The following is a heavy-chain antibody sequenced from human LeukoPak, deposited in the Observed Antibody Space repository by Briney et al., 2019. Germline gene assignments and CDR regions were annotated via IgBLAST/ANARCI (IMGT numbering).Heavy chain of an antibody. CDR3: AKMPVSYSSGWTNFDY. V-gene: IGHV3-23*01. Sequence: PGGSLRLSCAASGFTFSNYAMSWVRQAPGNGLEWVSGISGSGSSTYYADSAKGRFTISRDNSKNTLYLQMNSLRAGDTAVYFCAKMPVSYSSGWTNFDYWGQGTLVTVSS. CDR2: ISGSGSST. J-gene: IGHJ4*02. D-gene: IGHD6-19*01. CDR1: GFTFSNYA.